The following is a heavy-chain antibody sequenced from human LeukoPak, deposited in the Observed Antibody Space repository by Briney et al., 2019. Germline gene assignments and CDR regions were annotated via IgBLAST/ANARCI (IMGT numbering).Heavy chain of an antibody. CDR3: VRSAVAGPFDY. CDR2: ISSNGGST. D-gene: IGHD6-19*01. V-gene: IGHV3-64D*06. J-gene: IGHJ4*02. CDR1: GFTFSSYA. Sequence: GGSLRLSCSASGFTFSSYAMHWVRQAPGKGLEYVSAISSNGGSTYYADSVKGRFTISRDNSKNTLYLQMSSLRAEDTAVYYCVRSAVAGPFDYWGQGTLVTVSS.